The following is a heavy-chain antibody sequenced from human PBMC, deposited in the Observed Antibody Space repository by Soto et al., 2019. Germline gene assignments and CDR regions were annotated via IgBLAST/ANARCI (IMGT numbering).Heavy chain of an antibody. V-gene: IGHV4-34*01. CDR1: GGSFSCYY. CDR2: INHSGST. J-gene: IGHJ6*02. CDR3: ARELVVTPYYYYGMDV. Sequence: SETLSLTCAVYGGSFSCYYWIWIRQPPGKGLEWIGEINHSGSTNYNPSLKSRVTISVDTSKNQFSLKLSSVTAADTAVYYCARELVVTPYYYYGMDVWGQGTTVTVSS. D-gene: IGHD2-21*02.